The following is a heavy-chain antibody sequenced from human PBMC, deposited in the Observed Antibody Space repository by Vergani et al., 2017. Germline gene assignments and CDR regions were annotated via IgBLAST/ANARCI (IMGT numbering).Heavy chain of an antibody. J-gene: IGHJ1*01. Sequence: QVQLVQSGAEVKKPGSSVKVSCKASGGTFSSYAISWVRQAPGQGLEWMVGIIPIFGTANYAQKFQGRVTITADESTSTAYMELSSLRSEDTAVYYCARDRFPIAVAGAVQHWGQGTLVTVSS. CDR2: IIPIFGTA. V-gene: IGHV1-69*01. D-gene: IGHD6-19*01. CDR1: GGTFSSYA. CDR3: ARDRFPIAVAGAVQH.